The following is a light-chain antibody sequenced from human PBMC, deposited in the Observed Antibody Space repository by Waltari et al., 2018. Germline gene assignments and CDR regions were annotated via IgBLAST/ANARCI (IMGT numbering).Light chain of an antibody. J-gene: IGKJ2*01. Sequence: EIVLTQSPGTLSLSPGEGATLSCRASQSITRYLAWYQQKPGQPPRLLIYGASRRPTGLPDRVSGSGSWKDLGLTNTRPEPEDFGGYYCQEDGRSPGNFGQGTKLEI. CDR1: QSITRY. CDR2: GAS. V-gene: IGKV3-20*01. CDR3: QEDGRSPGN.